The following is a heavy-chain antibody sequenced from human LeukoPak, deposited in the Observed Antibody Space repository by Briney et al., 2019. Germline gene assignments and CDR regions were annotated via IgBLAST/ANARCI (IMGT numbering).Heavy chain of an antibody. D-gene: IGHD6-13*01. CDR3: ARGRRGAAAGLSYCYMDV. CDR2: INPSGST. Sequence: SETLSLTCAVYGGSFSGYYWSWSRQPPGQGLQWVGEINPSGSTNYSPSLQNRVTISVDPSKRHLALNLTSVNAADTAVYFCARGRRGAAAGLSYCYMDVWGKGTTVIVSS. V-gene: IGHV4-34*01. J-gene: IGHJ6*03. CDR1: GGSFSGYY.